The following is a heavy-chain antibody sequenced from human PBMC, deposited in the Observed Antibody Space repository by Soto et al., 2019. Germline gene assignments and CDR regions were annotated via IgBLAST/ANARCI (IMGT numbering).Heavy chain of an antibody. CDR3: ARDLGYGSGSNCCYFDY. CDR1: GFILSNYT. V-gene: IGHV3-30-3*01. J-gene: IGHJ4*02. Sequence: GGSLRLSCAASGFILSNYTIHWVRQAPGEGLEWLAVLSYDESDKYYADSVRGRFTISRDISKNTLYLQMNSLRDDDTAVYYCARDLGYGSGSNCCYFDYWGQGTLVTVSS. CDR2: LSYDESDK. D-gene: IGHD3-10*01.